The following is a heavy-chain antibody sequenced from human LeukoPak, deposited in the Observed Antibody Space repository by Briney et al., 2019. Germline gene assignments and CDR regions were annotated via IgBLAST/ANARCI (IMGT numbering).Heavy chain of an antibody. V-gene: IGHV4-61*05. CDR2: IYYSGST. J-gene: IGHJ4*02. D-gene: IGHD5-24*01. Sequence: SETLSLTCTVSGGSISSSSYYWSWIRQSPGKGLEWIGYIYYSGSTIYNPSLKSRVTISVDTSQNQFSLNLTSVTAADTAVYYCARYGSATIARFDYWGQGTLVTVSS. CDR3: ARYGSATIARFDY. CDR1: GGSISSSSYY.